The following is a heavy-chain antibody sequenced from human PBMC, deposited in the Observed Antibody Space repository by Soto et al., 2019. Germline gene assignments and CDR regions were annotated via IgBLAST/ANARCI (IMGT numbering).Heavy chain of an antibody. CDR2: MNPNSGNT. Sequence: ASVKVSCKASGYTFTSYGISWVRQAPGQGLEWMGWMNPNSGNTGYAQKFQGRVTMTRNTSISTAYMELSSLRSYDTAVYYCARLLRYFDWLLFDYWGQGTLVTVSS. CDR3: ARLLRYFDWLLFDY. CDR1: GYTFTSYG. J-gene: IGHJ4*02. D-gene: IGHD3-9*01. V-gene: IGHV1-8*02.